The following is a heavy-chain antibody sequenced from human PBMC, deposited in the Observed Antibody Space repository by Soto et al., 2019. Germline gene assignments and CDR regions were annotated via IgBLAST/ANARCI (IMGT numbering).Heavy chain of an antibody. D-gene: IGHD3-10*01. J-gene: IGHJ6*03. V-gene: IGHV3-11*01. Sequence: PGGSLRLSCVASGFTLSDYYMSWIRQAPGKGLEWVSYISSSGTIDNYADSVKGRFTISRDNAKNSLFLQMNGLRAEDTAMYYCARRTMGNYYYMDVWGKGTTVTVSS. CDR2: ISSSGTID. CDR3: ARRTMGNYYYMDV. CDR1: GFTLSDYY.